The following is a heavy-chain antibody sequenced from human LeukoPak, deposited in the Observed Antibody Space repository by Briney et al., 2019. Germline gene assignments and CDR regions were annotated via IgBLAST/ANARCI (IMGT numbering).Heavy chain of an antibody. V-gene: IGHV1-2*02. D-gene: IGHD5-12*01. CDR2: INPNSGGT. J-gene: IGHJ4*02. CDR1: GYTFTGYY. CDR3: ARDLVDIVATTFDY. Sequence: ASVKVSCKASGYTFTGYYMHWVRQAPGQGLEWMGWINPNSGGTNYAQKFQGRVTMTRDTSISTAYMELSRLRSDDTAVYYCARDLVDIVATTFDYWGRGTLVTVSS.